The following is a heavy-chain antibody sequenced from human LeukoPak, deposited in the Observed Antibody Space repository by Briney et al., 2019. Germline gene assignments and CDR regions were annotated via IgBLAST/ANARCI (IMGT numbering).Heavy chain of an antibody. D-gene: IGHD2-2*01. CDR3: ARWFIGRYGYCSSTSCYPHAFDI. CDR1: GFTFSSYW. J-gene: IGHJ3*02. Sequence: GGSLRLSCAASGFTFSSYWMHWVRQAPGKGLVWVSRINSDGSSTSYADSVKGRFTISRDNAKNTLYLQMNSLRAEDTAVYYCARWFIGRYGYCSSTSCYPHAFDIWGQGTMVTVSS. CDR2: INSDGSST. V-gene: IGHV3-74*01.